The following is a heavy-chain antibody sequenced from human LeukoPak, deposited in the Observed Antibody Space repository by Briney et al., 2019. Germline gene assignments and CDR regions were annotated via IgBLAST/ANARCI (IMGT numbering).Heavy chain of an antibody. D-gene: IGHD2-21*01. V-gene: IGHV3-30*04. Sequence: GGSLRLSCAASGFTFSSYAMHWVRQAPGKGLEWVAVISYDGSNEYSADSVKGRFTISRDNSKNTLYLQMNSLRAEDTAVYYCARGYCGGDCLDYWGQGTLVTVSS. CDR1: GFTFSSYA. CDR2: ISYDGSNE. J-gene: IGHJ4*02. CDR3: ARGYCGGDCLDY.